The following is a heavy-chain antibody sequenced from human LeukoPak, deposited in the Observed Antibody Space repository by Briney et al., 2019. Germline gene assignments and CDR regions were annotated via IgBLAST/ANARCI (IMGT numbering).Heavy chain of an antibody. CDR1: GGSISSSSDY. D-gene: IGHD1-26*01. CDR2: IGNVNHNGGRT. J-gene: IGHJ4*02. Sequence: SETLSLTCTVSGGSISSSSDYWTWIRQPPGKGLEWIGNIGNVNHNGGRTYYNPSLKSRVTISMDTSMNQFSLRLYSVSAADTAVYYCARAEGATTIDYWGQGTLVTVSS. CDR3: ARAEGATTIDY. V-gene: IGHV4-39*07.